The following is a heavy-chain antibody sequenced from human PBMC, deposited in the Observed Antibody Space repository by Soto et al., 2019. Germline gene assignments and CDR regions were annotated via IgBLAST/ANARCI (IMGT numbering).Heavy chain of an antibody. J-gene: IGHJ4*02. V-gene: IGHV5-51*01. D-gene: IGHD3-16*02. CDR2: IYPGDSDT. Sequence: PGESQRVSSKGLGGKIIDFWSGRISKITGKGLEWMGIIYPGDSDTRYSPSFQGQVTISADKSISTAYLQWSSLKASDTAMYYCARSLNDYVWGSYRYLYFDYWGQGTLVTVSS. CDR1: GGKIIDFW. CDR3: ARSLNDYVWGSYRYLYFDY.